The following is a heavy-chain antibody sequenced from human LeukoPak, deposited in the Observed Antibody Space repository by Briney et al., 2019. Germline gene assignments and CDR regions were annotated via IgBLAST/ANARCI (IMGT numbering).Heavy chain of an antibody. CDR2: INYSGNT. V-gene: IGHV4-38-2*02. D-gene: IGHD4-17*01. Sequence: SETLSLTCTVSGYSISTGYYWGWVRQPPGKGLEWIGSINYSGNTYYNPSLKSRVTISIDTSKNQFSLKLSSVTVADTAVYYCARERGGYGDYQGPWGQGTLVTVSS. CDR1: GYSISTGYY. J-gene: IGHJ4*02. CDR3: ARERGGYGDYQGP.